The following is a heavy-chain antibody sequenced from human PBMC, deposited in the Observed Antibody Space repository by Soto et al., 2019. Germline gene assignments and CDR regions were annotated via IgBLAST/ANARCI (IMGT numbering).Heavy chain of an antibody. CDR1: GFSLSTNGVG. CDR3: AYNPDYYGPAFDS. V-gene: IGHV2-5*02. Sequence: QITLKESGPTLVKPTQSLTLTCTFSGFSLSTNGVGVGWIRQPPGEALEWLALIYWDDDKRYSPSLESRLTXTXGXXRNQVVLTMTYMDPVDTATYYCAYNPDYYGPAFDSWGQGILVTVSS. J-gene: IGHJ4*02. CDR2: IYWDDDK. D-gene: IGHD3-10*01.